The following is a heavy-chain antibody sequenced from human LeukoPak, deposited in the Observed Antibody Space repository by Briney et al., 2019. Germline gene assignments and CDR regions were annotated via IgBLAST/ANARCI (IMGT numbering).Heavy chain of an antibody. CDR1: DGSISSGSYY. Sequence: SETLSLTCTVSDGSISSGSYYWSWIRQPAGKGLEWIGRIYTSGSTNYNPSLKSRVTISVDTSKNQFSLKLSSVTAADTAVYYCARRVIAAAGHYYFDYWGQGTLVTVSS. CDR3: ARRVIAAAGHYYFDY. CDR2: IYTSGST. J-gene: IGHJ4*02. V-gene: IGHV4-61*02. D-gene: IGHD6-13*01.